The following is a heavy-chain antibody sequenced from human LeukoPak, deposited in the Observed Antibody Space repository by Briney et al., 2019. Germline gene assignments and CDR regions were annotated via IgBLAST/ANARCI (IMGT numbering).Heavy chain of an antibody. Sequence: GGSLRLSCAASGFTCSSYSMNWVRQAPGKGLEWLSAISGTTGSTNYADSVKGRFTISRDNSKNTLYLQMNSLRAEDTAVYYCAKEPEQWLADYFDFWGQGTLVTVSS. CDR3: AKEPEQWLADYFDF. CDR2: ISGTTGST. D-gene: IGHD6-19*01. CDR1: GFTCSSYS. J-gene: IGHJ4*02. V-gene: IGHV3-23*01.